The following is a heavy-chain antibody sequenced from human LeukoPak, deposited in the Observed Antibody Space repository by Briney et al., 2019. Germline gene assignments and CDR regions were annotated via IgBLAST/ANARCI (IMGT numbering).Heavy chain of an antibody. Sequence: SETLSLTCAASGGSISSSNWWSWVRQPPGKGLEWIGEIYHSGSTNYNPSLKSRVTISVDKSKNQFSLRLSSVTAADMAVYYCARDLRYGSPDYWGQGTLVIVSS. CDR1: GGSISSSNW. CDR3: ARDLRYGSPDY. J-gene: IGHJ4*02. D-gene: IGHD5-24*01. CDR2: IYHSGST. V-gene: IGHV4-4*02.